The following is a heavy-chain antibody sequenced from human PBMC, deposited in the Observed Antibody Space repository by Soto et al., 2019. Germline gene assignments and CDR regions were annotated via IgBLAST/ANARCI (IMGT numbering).Heavy chain of an antibody. D-gene: IGHD6-19*01. Sequence: GGSLRLSCAASGFTFSNYSMNWVRQAPGKGLEWVSSISRSSSNIYYADSVKGRFTISRDNAKNALYLHMNSLRAGDTAVYYCARDLKVAGANSYYYYGMDVWGQGTTVTVSS. V-gene: IGHV3-21*01. CDR1: GFTFSNYS. CDR2: ISRSSSNI. J-gene: IGHJ6*02. CDR3: ARDLKVAGANSYYYYGMDV.